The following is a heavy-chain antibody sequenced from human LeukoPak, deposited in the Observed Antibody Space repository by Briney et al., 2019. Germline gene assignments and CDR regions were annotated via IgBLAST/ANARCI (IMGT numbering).Heavy chain of an antibody. CDR2: IYTSGST. J-gene: IGHJ6*03. Sequence: SETLSLTCTVSGGSISSYYWSWIRQPPGKGLEWIGYIYTSGSTNYNPSLKSRVTISVDTSKNQFSLKLSSVTAADTAVYYCARLDYYYYYMDVWGQGTTVTVSS. CDR3: ARLDYYYYYMDV. V-gene: IGHV4-4*09. CDR1: GGSISSYY.